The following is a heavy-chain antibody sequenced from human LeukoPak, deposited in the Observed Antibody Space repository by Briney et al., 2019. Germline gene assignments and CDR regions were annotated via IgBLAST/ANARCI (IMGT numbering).Heavy chain of an antibody. D-gene: IGHD2-15*01. CDR3: ARDHCSGGSCYNTY. CDR2: ICSSSSYI. CDR1: GFTFSSYS. V-gene: IGHV3-21*01. J-gene: IGHJ4*02. Sequence: GGSLRLSCGASGFTFSSYSMNWVRQAPGKGLEWISPICSSSSYIYYADSVKGRFTISRDNAKNSLYLQMNSLRAEDTAVYYCARDHCSGGSCYNTYWGQGTLVTVSS.